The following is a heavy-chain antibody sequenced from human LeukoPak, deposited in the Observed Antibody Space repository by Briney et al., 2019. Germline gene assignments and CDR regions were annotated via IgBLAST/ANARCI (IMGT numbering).Heavy chain of an antibody. Sequence: GGSLRLTCAASGFSFSNFWMSWVRQAPGKGLEWVANIKPEGSATNYVDSVKGRFTISRDNAKNSLDLQMNSLRAEDTAVYYCARGGGSSSWGQGTLVTVSS. J-gene: IGHJ5*02. D-gene: IGHD6-6*01. CDR3: ARGGGSSS. V-gene: IGHV3-7*01. CDR1: GFSFSNFW. CDR2: IKPEGSAT.